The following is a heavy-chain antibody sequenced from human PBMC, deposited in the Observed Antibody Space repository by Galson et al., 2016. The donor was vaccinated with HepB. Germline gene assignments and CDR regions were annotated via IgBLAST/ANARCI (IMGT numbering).Heavy chain of an antibody. J-gene: IGHJ4*02. V-gene: IGHV3-30*06. CDR3: ARATDSSWHNFDY. CDR2: ISNDGNIK. CDR1: GFTFSTYV. Sequence: SLRLSCAGSGFTFSTYVMHWVRQAPGKGPQWVTVISNDGNIKTYADSVKGRFTISRDNSRNTVFLQMNSLGPEETAVYYCARATDSSWHNFDYWGQGTLVTVSS. D-gene: IGHD6-13*01.